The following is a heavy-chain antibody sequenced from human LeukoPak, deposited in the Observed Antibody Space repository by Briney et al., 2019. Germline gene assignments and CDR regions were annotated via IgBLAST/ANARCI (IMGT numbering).Heavy chain of an antibody. CDR1: GFTVSSNY. CDR2: IYSGGST. Sequence: PGGSLRLSCAASGFTVSSNYMSWVRQAPGKGLEWVSVIYSGGSTYYADSVKGRFTISRDNSKNTLYLQMNSLRAEDTAVYYCARTILQHPRAIDYWGQGTLVTVSS. J-gene: IGHJ4*02. CDR3: ARTILQHPRAIDY. V-gene: IGHV3-66*01. D-gene: IGHD1-26*01.